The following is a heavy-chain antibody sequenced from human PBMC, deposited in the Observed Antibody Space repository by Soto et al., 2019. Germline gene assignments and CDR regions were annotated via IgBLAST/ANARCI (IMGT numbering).Heavy chain of an antibody. D-gene: IGHD3-3*01. CDR3: TIRTRDYDFWSGYTR. CDR2: IKSKTDGGTT. Sequence: PGGSLRLSCAASGFTFSNAWMSWVRQAPGKGLEWVGRIKSKTDGGTTDYAAPVKGRFTISRDDSKNTLYLQMNSLKTEDTAVYYCTIRTRDYDFWSGYTRWGQGTLVTVS. J-gene: IGHJ4*02. CDR1: GFTFSNAW. V-gene: IGHV3-15*01.